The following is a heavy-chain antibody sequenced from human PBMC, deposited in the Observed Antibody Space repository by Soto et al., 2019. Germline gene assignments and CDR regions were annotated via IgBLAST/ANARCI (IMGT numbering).Heavy chain of an antibody. D-gene: IGHD3-10*01. CDR3: ARHPGSTPDFDY. CDR2: IDPSDSYT. V-gene: IGHV5-10-1*01. Sequence: PGEPLKISCKGSGYSFTSYWISWVRQMPGKGLEWMGRIDPSDSYTNYSPSFQGHVTNSADKSISTAYLQWSSLKASDTAMYYCARHPGSTPDFDYWGQGTLVTVSS. CDR1: GYSFTSYW. J-gene: IGHJ4*02.